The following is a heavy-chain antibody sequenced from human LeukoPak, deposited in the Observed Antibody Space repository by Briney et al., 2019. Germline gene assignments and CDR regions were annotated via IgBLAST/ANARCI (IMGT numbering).Heavy chain of an antibody. CDR1: GYTFTSYY. CDR3: ARNTVVVVPSYYYYYMDV. CDR2: INPSGGRA. J-gene: IGHJ6*03. D-gene: IGHD2-15*01. Sequence: ASVKVSCKASGYTFTSYYMHWVRQAPGQGLEWMGIINPSGGRASYAQKFQGRITMTRDTSTSTVYMELSSLRSEDTAVYYCARNTVVVVPSYYYYYMDVWGKGTTVTISS. V-gene: IGHV1-46*01.